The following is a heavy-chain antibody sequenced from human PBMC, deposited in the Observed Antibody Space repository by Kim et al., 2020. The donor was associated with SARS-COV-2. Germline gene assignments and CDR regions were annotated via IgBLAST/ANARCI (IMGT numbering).Heavy chain of an antibody. CDR3: AKSPGVVVPAAYTR. Sequence: ADSVKGRFTNAGDNSKNTLYLQMNSLRAEDTAVYYCAKSPGVVVPAAYTRWGQGTLVTVSS. D-gene: IGHD2-2*01. J-gene: IGHJ4*02. V-gene: IGHV3-23*01.